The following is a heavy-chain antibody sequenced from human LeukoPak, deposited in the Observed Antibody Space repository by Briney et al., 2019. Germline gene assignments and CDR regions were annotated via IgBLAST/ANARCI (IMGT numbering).Heavy chain of an antibody. D-gene: IGHD6-19*01. CDR1: GFTVSSNY. CDR2: IYSGGST. J-gene: IGHJ6*03. Sequence: PGGSLRLSCAASGFTVSSNYMSCVRQAPGKGLEWVSVIYSGGSTYYAASVKGRFTISRDNSKNTLYLQMNSLRAEDTAVYYCARKRGIAVAGYYYYYMDVWGKGTTVTASS. CDR3: ARKRGIAVAGYYYYYMDV. V-gene: IGHV3-66*02.